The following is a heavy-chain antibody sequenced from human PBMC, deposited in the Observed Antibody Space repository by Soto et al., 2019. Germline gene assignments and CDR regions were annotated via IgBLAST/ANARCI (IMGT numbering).Heavy chain of an antibody. CDR1: GYAFTTYG. Sequence: QVHLVQSGAEVKKPGASVKVSCKGSGYAFTTYGNTWVRQAPGQGLEWMGWISAHNGNTNYAQKLQGRVTVTRDTSASTAYMELRRLRSDDTAVYYCGRGRYGDYWGQGARDSGSS. J-gene: IGHJ4*02. CDR2: ISAHNGNT. D-gene: IGHD1-1*01. CDR3: GRGRYGDY. V-gene: IGHV1-18*01.